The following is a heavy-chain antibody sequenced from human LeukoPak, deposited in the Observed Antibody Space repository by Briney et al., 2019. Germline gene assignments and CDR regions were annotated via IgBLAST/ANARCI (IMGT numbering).Heavy chain of an antibody. J-gene: IGHJ4*02. CDR2: LTGSTRST. D-gene: IGHD2-15*01. V-gene: IGHV3-23*01. Sequence: PGGSLRLSCAASGFTFSSYGMSWVRQAPGKGLEWVSSLTGSTRSTYYADSVKGRFTISRDNSMNTLYLQMNSLRAEDTAIYYCAKDQLNRFCSGGSCSITHDYWGQGTLVTVSS. CDR1: GFTFSSYG. CDR3: AKDQLNRFCSGGSCSITHDY.